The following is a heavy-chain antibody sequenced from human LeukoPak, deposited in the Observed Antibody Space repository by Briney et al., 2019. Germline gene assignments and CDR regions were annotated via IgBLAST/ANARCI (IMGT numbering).Heavy chain of an antibody. CDR3: ATVYSKKGYYYGMDV. D-gene: IGHD4-11*01. CDR2: IYHSGST. V-gene: IGHV4-59*04. CDR1: GGSISSYY. Sequence: SETLSLTCTVSGGSISSYYWSWIRQPPGKGLEWIGYIYHSGSTYYNPSLKSRVTISVDRSKNQFSLKLSSVTAADTAVYYCATVYSKKGYYYGMDVWGQGTTVTVSS. J-gene: IGHJ6*02.